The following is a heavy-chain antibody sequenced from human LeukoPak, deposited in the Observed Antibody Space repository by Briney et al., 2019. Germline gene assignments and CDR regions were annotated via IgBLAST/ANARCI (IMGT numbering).Heavy chain of an antibody. Sequence: SETLSLTCTVSGASITDYYRSWIRQTPEMGLEYIGYIHISGKTYNNPSLKGRVTVSLDTSQNQFSLKLTSVTAADTAVYFCARHLGEGTYPMDRWGQGILVTVSS. CDR2: IHISGKT. J-gene: IGHJ5*02. CDR3: ARHLGEGTYPMDR. D-gene: IGHD1-26*01. CDR1: GASITDYY. V-gene: IGHV4-59*08.